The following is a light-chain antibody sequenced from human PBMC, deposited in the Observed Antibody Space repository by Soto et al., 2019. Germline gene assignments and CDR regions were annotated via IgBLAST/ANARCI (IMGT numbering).Light chain of an antibody. Sequence: DIQMTQSPSSLSASVGDRVTITCRASQSISSYLNWYQQKPGKAPKLLIYAAFSLQSGVPSRFSGSGSETDFTLTISSLQPEDFATYYCQQSYSTPMYTVGRGTKLEIK. CDR3: QQSYSTPMYT. V-gene: IGKV1-39*01. J-gene: IGKJ2*01. CDR1: QSISSY. CDR2: AAF.